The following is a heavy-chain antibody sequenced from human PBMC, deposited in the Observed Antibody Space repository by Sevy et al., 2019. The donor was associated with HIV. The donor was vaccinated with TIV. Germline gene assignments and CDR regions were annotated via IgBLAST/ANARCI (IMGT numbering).Heavy chain of an antibody. CDR2: TYYSGTT. CDR1: GGSLNNFF. V-gene: IGHV4-59*08. D-gene: IGHD4-17*01. Sequence: SETLSLTCTVSGGSLNNFFWSWIRQSPGKGLEWLGYTYYSGTTNYSPSLRGRISMSIDTSRGQVFLTLRFVTAADSAMYYCARHPSVHGDNLIYDSWGPGALVTVSS. J-gene: IGHJ4*02. CDR3: ARHPSVHGDNLIYDS.